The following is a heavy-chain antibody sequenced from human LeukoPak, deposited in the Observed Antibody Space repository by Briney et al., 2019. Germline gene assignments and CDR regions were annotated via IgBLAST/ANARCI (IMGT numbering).Heavy chain of an antibody. CDR1: GFSFTNYW. CDR2: IYPDDSDT. J-gene: IGHJ4*02. V-gene: IGHV5-51*01. CDR3: ARRALAGTFGY. D-gene: IGHD6-19*01. Sequence: GESLKISCKGSGFSFTNYWIGWVRQMPGKGLEWMGIIYPDDSDTRYSPSFQGQVAISVDKSISTAYLQWSSLKASDTAMYYCARRALAGTFGYWGQGTLVTVSS.